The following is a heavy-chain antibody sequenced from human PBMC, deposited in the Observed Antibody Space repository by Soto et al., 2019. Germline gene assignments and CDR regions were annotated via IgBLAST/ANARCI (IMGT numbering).Heavy chain of an antibody. Sequence: SVKVSCKASGGTFSSYAISWVRQAPGQGLEWMGGIIPIFGTANYAQKFQGRVTITADESTSTAYMELSSLRSEDTAVYYCARVLEFRDGYISHFHYWGQGTLVTVSS. CDR2: IIPIFGTA. J-gene: IGHJ4*02. V-gene: IGHV1-69*13. CDR3: ARVLEFRDGYISHFHY. D-gene: IGHD5-12*01. CDR1: GGTFSSYA.